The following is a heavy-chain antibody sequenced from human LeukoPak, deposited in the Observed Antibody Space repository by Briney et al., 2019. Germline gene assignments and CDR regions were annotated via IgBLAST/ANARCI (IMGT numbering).Heavy chain of an antibody. CDR3: AKYLGYYYDSSARGAFDI. V-gene: IGHV4-30-4*08. CDR1: GGSISSGDYY. D-gene: IGHD3-22*01. J-gene: IGHJ3*02. Sequence: SQTLSLTCTVSGGSISSGDYYWSWIRQPPGKGLEWIGYIYYSGSTYYNPSLKSRVTLSVDTSKNQFSLKLSSVTAADTALYYCAKYLGYYYDSSARGAFDIWGQGTMVTVSS. CDR2: IYYSGST.